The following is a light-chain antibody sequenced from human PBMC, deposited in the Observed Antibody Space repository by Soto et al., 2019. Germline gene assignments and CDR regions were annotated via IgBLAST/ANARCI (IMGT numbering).Light chain of an antibody. J-gene: IGKJ3*01. CDR3: AEQNNHRSS. Sequence: EIQVSLSPSTLSENEGDRITITCRASQSINRWLAWYQQKPGKAPKLLIYEASILEGGVPSRFSGSGSGTEFTLSIIQPEDDEGYNCAEQNNHRSSFGHGTIVEIK. V-gene: IGKV1-5*03. CDR1: QSINRW. CDR2: EAS.